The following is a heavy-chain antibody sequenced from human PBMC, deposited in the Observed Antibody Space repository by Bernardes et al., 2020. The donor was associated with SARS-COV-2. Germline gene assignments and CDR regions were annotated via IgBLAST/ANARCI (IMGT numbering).Heavy chain of an antibody. J-gene: IGHJ6*02. D-gene: IGHD3-16*01. V-gene: IGHV3-74*01. CDR3: ARMWVARLGEVPLQHFYYRMDV. CDR2: IKSDGSRL. Sequence: VGPLIPSCAASGFTFRSSWMHWVRQAPGPGLVWVSRIKSDGSRLSYADSVKGRFTISRDNAKNTLYLQMNSLRAEDTAVYYCARMWVARLGEVPLQHFYYRMDVWGQGTTVTVSS. CDR1: GFTFRSSW.